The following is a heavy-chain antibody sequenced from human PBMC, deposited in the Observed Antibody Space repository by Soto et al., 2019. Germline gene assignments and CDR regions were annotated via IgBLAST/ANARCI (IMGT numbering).Heavy chain of an antibody. CDR3: ATRSPAFDY. CDR1: GGTFSSYA. V-gene: IGHV1-18*01. CDR2: ITTDKGKT. Sequence: GASVKVSCKASGGTFSSYAISWVRQAPGQGLEWMGWITTDKGKTTYAQKFQGRVTMTPDTSTSTAYMELRSLRSDDTAVYYCATRSPAFDYWGQGTLVTVSS. J-gene: IGHJ4*02.